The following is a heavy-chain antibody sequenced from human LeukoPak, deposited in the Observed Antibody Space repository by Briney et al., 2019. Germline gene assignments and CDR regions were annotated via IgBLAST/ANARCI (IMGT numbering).Heavy chain of an antibody. D-gene: IGHD3-3*01. CDR3: ARSFSGYYDFWSGYRSLYY. CDR2: TYHSGST. Sequence: SETLSLTCAVSGYSISSGYYWGWIRHPPGKGLEWIGSTYHSGSTYYNPSPKSQSTIQLTPSKNHFSLKLSSVTAADTAVYYCARSFSGYYDFWSGYRSLYYWGQGTLVTVSS. V-gene: IGHV4-38-2*01. CDR1: GYSISSGYY. J-gene: IGHJ4*02.